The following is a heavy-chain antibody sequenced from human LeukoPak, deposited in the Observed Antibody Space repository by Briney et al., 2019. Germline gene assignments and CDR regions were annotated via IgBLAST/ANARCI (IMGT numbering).Heavy chain of an antibody. CDR2: INHSGST. V-gene: IGHV4-34*01. Sequence: KPSETLSLTCAVYGGSFSGYYWSWIRQPPGKGLEWIGEINHSGSTNYNPSLKSRVTISVDTSKNQFSLKLSSVTAADTAVYYCAVQIVGARPQDYWGQGTLVTVSS. D-gene: IGHD1-26*01. J-gene: IGHJ4*02. CDR3: AVQIVGARPQDY. CDR1: GGSFSGYY.